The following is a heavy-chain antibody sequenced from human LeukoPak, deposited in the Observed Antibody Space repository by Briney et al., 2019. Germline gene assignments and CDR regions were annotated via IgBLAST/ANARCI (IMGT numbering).Heavy chain of an antibody. CDR1: GFSFSTSA. J-gene: IGHJ5*02. V-gene: IGHV3-23*01. CDR3: ATPQTPAGRWGGGS. D-gene: IGHD6-6*01. CDR2: ISDDGTRT. Sequence: GGSLRLSCAASGFSFSTSAMNWARQAPGKGLEWVSVISDDGTRTYYPDSVKGRFTISRDNSKRTVYLQMKSLRADDTAVYYCATPQTPAGRWGGGSWGQGTLVTVSS.